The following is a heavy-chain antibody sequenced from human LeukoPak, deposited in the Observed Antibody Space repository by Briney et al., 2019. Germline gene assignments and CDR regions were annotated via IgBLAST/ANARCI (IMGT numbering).Heavy chain of an antibody. D-gene: IGHD4-11*01. V-gene: IGHV3-7*01. CDR2: IKQDGSEK. CDR1: GFTFSRYW. Sequence: GSLRLSCAASGFTFSRYWMSWVRQAPGKGLEWVANIKQDGSEKHYVDSVKGRFTTSRDNAKNSLYLQMNSLRAEDTALYYCARATYRGLDYWGQGTLVTVSS. CDR3: ARATYRGLDY. J-gene: IGHJ4*02.